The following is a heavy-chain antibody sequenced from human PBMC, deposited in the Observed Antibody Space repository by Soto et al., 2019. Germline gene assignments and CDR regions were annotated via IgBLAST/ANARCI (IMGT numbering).Heavy chain of an antibody. CDR2: IYSGGST. V-gene: IGHV3-53*04. D-gene: IGHD3-10*01. CDR3: ARSALYYYGSGSYSNYYYMDV. CDR1: GFTVSSNY. Sequence: GESLKISCAASGFTVSSNYMSWVRQAPGKGLEWVSVIYSGGSTYYADSVKGRFTISRHNSKNTLYLQMNSLRAEDTAVYYCARSALYYYGSGSYSNYYYMDVWGKGTTVTVSS. J-gene: IGHJ6*03.